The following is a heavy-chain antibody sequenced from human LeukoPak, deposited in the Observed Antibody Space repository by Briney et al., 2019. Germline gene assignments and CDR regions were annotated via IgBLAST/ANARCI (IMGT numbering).Heavy chain of an antibody. V-gene: IGHV3-30-3*01. J-gene: IGHJ4*02. CDR3: EREQYGQQHLDY. CDR1: GFTFSNHA. Sequence: GGSLRLSCAASGFTFSNHAMHWVRPAPGKGRAWVAVMSYDGSNQYYADSVKGRFTISRDNSKSTLYLQTNSLRVEDTAVYYCEREQYGQQHLDYWGQRTLAIVFS. CDR2: MSYDGSNQ. D-gene: IGHD1/OR15-1a*01.